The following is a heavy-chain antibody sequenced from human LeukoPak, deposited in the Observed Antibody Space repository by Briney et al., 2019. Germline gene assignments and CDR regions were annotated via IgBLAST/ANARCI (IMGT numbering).Heavy chain of an antibody. D-gene: IGHD1-1*01. Sequence: GGSLRLSCAASGFTVSSNHMSWVRQAPGKGLEWVSVIYSGGSTDYADSVKGRFTISRDNLKNTLYLQMNSLRAEDTAVYYCARGPAGYNWGQGTLVTVSS. V-gene: IGHV3-53*01. CDR3: ARGPAGYN. CDR2: IYSGGST. CDR1: GFTVSSNH. J-gene: IGHJ4*02.